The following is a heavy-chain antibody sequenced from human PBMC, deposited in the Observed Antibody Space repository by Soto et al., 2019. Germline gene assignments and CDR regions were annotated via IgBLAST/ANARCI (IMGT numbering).Heavy chain of an antibody. CDR2: IYPGDSNT. J-gene: IGHJ6*02. V-gene: IGHV5-51*01. Sequence: GQSLKISCKGSGYSFTSYWIGWVRQMPGKGLEWMGIIYPGDSNTRYSPSLQGQVTISVDKSISTAYLQWSSLKATDTAMYYCARHAYDFWSGHPNPRYYYGMDVWGQGTTVTVSS. D-gene: IGHD3-3*01. CDR3: ARHAYDFWSGHPNPRYYYGMDV. CDR1: GYSFTSYW.